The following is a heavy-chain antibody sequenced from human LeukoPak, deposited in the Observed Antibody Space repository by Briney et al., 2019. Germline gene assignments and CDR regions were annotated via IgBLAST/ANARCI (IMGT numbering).Heavy chain of an antibody. D-gene: IGHD3-9*01. CDR3: AKWGDYDVLTGYYVSDF. CDR2: ISGRSDNI. V-gene: IGHV3-23*01. Sequence: PGASLRLSCAASGFIFSNYAMYWVRQAPGKGLEWVSAISGRSDNIYYADSVKGRFTLSRDSSKNTLYLQMNSLRADDTAVYYCAKWGDYDVLTGYYVSDFWGQGTLVTVSS. CDR1: GFIFSNYA. J-gene: IGHJ4*02.